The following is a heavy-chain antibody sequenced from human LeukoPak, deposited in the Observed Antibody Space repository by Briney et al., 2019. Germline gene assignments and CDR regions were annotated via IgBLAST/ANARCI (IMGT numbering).Heavy chain of an antibody. CDR3: AKDLITFGAVIDLFDY. D-gene: IGHD3-16*02. V-gene: IGHV3-23*01. J-gene: IGHJ4*02. CDR2: ISGSGGST. CDR1: GFTFSSYA. Sequence: GGSLRLSCAASGFTFSSYAMSWVRQAPGKGLEWVSAISGSGGSTYYADSVKGRFTISRDNSKNTLYLQMNSLRAEDTAVYYCAKDLITFGAVIDLFDYWGQGTLVTVSS.